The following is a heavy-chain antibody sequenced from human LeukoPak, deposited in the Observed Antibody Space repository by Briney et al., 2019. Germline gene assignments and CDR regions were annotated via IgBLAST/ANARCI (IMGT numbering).Heavy chain of an antibody. CDR3: ARLTPGKNWFDP. CDR1: GYYINSAYY. CDR2: MYHSGIT. V-gene: IGHV4-38-2*01. J-gene: IGHJ5*02. Sequence: SETLSLTCAVSGYYINSAYYWGWIRQPPGKGLEWIGSMYHSGITYYNPSLKSRVTISVDTSKNQFSLKLNSVTAADTAVYYCARLTPGKNWFDPWGQETLVTVSS. D-gene: IGHD3-10*01.